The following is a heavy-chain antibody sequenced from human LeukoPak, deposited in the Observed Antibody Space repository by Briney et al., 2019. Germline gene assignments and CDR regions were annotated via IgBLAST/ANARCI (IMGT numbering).Heavy chain of an antibody. CDR1: GFTFSSYA. J-gene: IGHJ3*02. CDR3: ASTYGDYYAFVI. CDR2: ISYDGSNK. Sequence: PGGSLRLSCAASGFTFSSYAMHWVRQAPGKGLEWVAVISYDGSNKYYADSVKGRFTISRDNSKNTLYLQMNSLRAEDMAVYYCASTYGDYYAFVIWGQGTMVTVSS. V-gene: IGHV3-30*04. D-gene: IGHD4-17*01.